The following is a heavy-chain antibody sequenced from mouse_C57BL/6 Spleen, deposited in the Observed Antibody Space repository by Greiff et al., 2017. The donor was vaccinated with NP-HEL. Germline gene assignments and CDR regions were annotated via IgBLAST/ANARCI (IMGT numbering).Heavy chain of an antibody. CDR1: GYTFTDYE. CDR3: TSYYYVSSYGGYFDY. D-gene: IGHD1-1*01. V-gene: IGHV1-15*01. CDR2: IDPETGGT. J-gene: IGHJ2*01. Sequence: QVQLQQSGAELVRPGASVTLSCKASGYTFTDYEMHWVKQTPVHGLEWIGAIDPETGGTAYNQKFKGKAILTADKSSSTAYMELRSLTSEDSAVYYCTSYYYVSSYGGYFDYWGQGTTLTVSS.